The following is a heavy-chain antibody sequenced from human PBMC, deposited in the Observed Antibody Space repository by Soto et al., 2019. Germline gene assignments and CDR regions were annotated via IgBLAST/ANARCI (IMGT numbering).Heavy chain of an antibody. CDR2: IYYSGST. CDR3: ARVFRQQGGGPLFDY. V-gene: IGHV4-59*01. Sequence: SETLSLTCTVSGGSISSYYWSWIRQPPGKGLEWIGYIYYSGSTNYNPSLKSRVTISVDTSKNQFSLKLSSVTAADTAVYYCARVFRQQGGGPLFDYWGQGTLVTVSS. D-gene: IGHD6-13*01. J-gene: IGHJ4*02. CDR1: GGSISSYY.